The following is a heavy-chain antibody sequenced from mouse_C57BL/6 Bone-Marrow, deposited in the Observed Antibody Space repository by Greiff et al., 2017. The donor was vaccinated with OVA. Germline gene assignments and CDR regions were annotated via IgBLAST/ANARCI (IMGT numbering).Heavy chain of an antibody. D-gene: IGHD1-2*01. CDR3: ARGVLRLSYAMDY. V-gene: IGHV1-9*01. CDR2: ILPGSGST. Sequence: VQLQQSGAELMKPGASVKLSCKATGYTFTGYWIEWVKQRPGHGLEWIGEILPGSGSTNYHEKFKGKATFTADTSSNTAYMQLSSLTTEDSAIYYCARGVLRLSYAMDYWGQGTSVTVSS. J-gene: IGHJ4*01. CDR1: GYTFTGYW.